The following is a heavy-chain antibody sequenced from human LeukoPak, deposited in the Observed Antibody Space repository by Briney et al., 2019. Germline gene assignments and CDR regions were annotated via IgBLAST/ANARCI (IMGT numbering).Heavy chain of an antibody. CDR1: GGPLSGFY. CDR3: ARNYSGTYGGAFDI. CDR2: SNHSGST. Sequence: SETLSLTCAVYGGPLSGFYWNWIRQPPGKGLEWIGESNHSGSTNYNPSLKSRVTISVDTSKNQFSLKLSSVTAADTAVYYCARNYSGTYGGAFDIWGQGTMVTVSS. V-gene: IGHV4-34*01. J-gene: IGHJ3*02. D-gene: IGHD1-26*01.